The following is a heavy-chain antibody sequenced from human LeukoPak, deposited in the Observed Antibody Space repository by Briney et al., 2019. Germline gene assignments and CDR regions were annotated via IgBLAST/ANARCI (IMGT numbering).Heavy chain of an antibody. V-gene: IGHV3-7*01. D-gene: IGHD2/OR15-2a*01. J-gene: IGHJ4*02. CDR3: ARDISTYYSFDY. CDR1: GFTFSSYW. Sequence: GGSLRLSCAASGFTFSSYWMSWVRQAPGKGLEWVANIKQDGSEKYYVDSVEGRFTISRDNAKHSLYLQMNSLRVEDTAVYYCARDISTYYSFDYWGQGTQVTVSS. CDR2: IKQDGSEK.